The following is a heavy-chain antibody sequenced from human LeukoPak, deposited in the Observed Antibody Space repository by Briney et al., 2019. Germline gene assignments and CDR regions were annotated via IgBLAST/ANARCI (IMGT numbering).Heavy chain of an antibody. J-gene: IGHJ5*02. D-gene: IGHD1-14*01. CDR2: INGSGAST. V-gene: IGHV3-23*01. CDR1: GFTFSSYA. Sequence: GGSLRLSCAASGFTFSSYAMSWVRQAPGKGLEWVSDINGSGASTYYADSVKGRFTISRNNSKNTLYLQMNSLRAEDTAVYYCAKKYNTGLDPWGQGTLVTVSS. CDR3: AKKYNTGLDP.